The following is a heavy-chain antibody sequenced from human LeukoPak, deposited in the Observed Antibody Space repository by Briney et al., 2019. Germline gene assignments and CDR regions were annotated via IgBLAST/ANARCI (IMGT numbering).Heavy chain of an antibody. J-gene: IGHJ4*02. CDR2: VHLDGRA. Sequence: PSGTLSLTCGVFGGSITTTNWWTWVRQPPGKGLEWIGEVHLDGRANYNPSLESRLTISVDLSENHISLRLTSVTAADTAVYYCAREGGFYRPLDYSGQGTLVTVSS. V-gene: IGHV4-4*02. CDR3: AREGGFYRPLDY. D-gene: IGHD3-3*01. CDR1: GGSITTTNW.